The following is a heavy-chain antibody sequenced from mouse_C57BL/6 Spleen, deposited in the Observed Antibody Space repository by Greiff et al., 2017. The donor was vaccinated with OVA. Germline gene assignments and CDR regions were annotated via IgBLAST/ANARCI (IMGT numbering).Heavy chain of an antibody. J-gene: IGHJ3*01. CDR2: INPGSGGT. Sequence: VQLQQSGAELVRPGTSVKVSCKASGYAFTNYLIGWVKQRPGQGLEWIGVINPGSGGTNYNEKFKGKATLTADKSSSTAYMQLSSLTSEDSAVYFCARRDYDGGWFAYWGQGTLVTVSA. D-gene: IGHD2-4*01. CDR3: ARRDYDGGWFAY. V-gene: IGHV1-54*01. CDR1: GYAFTNYL.